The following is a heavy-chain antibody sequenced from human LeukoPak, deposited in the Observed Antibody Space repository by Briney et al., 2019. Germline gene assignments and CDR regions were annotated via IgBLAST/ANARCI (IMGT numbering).Heavy chain of an antibody. CDR3: AKALEEADYSGSYSLDY. CDR2: ISYDGSNK. D-gene: IGHD1-26*01. J-gene: IGHJ4*02. V-gene: IGHV3-30*18. Sequence: GGSLRLSCAASGFTFSSYGMHWVRQAPGKGLEWVAVISYDGSNKYYADSVKGRFTISRGNSKNTLYLQMNSLRAEDTAVYYCAKALEEADYSGSYSLDYWGQGTLVTVSS. CDR1: GFTFSSYG.